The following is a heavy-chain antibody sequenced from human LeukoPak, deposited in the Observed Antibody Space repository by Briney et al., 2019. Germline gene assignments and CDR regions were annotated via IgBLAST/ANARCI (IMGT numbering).Heavy chain of an antibody. CDR1: GGSISYFY. CDR3: ARVSPGGYYGSGSSDAFDI. J-gene: IGHJ3*02. CDR2: IYTSGST. D-gene: IGHD3-10*01. V-gene: IGHV4-4*07. Sequence: SETLSLTCTVSGGSISYFYWSWIRQPAGRGLEWIGRIYTSGSTNYNPSLKSRVTMSVDTSKKQFSLKLSSVTAADTAVYYCARVSPGGYYGSGSSDAFDIWGQGTMATVSS.